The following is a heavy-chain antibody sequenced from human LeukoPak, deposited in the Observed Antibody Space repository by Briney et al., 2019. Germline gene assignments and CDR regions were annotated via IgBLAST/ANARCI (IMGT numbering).Heavy chain of an antibody. D-gene: IGHD6-13*01. V-gene: IGHV4-39*01. CDR3: APSGWYIWSSR. CDR2: IYYSGST. J-gene: IGHJ4*02. CDR1: GGSISSSSYY. Sequence: SETLSLTCTVSGGSISSSSYYWGWIRQPPGKGLVWIGSIYYSGSTYYNPSLKSRVTISVNTPKNQFSLMLSPVRAADTAVYFCAPSGWYIWSSRGGRETRVTFS.